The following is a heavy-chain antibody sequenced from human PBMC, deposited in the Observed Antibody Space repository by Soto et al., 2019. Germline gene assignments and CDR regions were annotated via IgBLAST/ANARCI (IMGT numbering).Heavy chain of an antibody. J-gene: IGHJ6*03. CDR1: GFTFDDYA. CDR3: AKSVATGNDYYYYYIDV. D-gene: IGHD5-12*01. CDR2: ISWNSGSI. V-gene: IGHV3-9*01. Sequence: PGGSLRLSCAASGFTFDDYAMHWVRQGPGKGLEWVSSISWNSGSIGYADTVKGRFTISRDNAKNSLYLQMNSLRAEDTALYYCAKSVATGNDYYYYYIDVWGKGATVTVSS.